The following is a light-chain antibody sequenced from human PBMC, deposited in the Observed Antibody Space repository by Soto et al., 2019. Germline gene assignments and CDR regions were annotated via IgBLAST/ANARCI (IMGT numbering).Light chain of an antibody. J-gene: IGLJ3*02. V-gene: IGLV1-40*01. CDR1: SSNIGAAYA. CDR2: GNS. Sequence: QSVLTQPPSVSGAPGQRVTISCTGSSSNIGAAYAVHRYQQLPGTAPKLLIYGNSNRPSGVPDRFSGSKSGTSASLAITGLQAEDEADYYCQSYDSSLSGSVFGGGTQLTVL. CDR3: QSYDSSLSGSV.